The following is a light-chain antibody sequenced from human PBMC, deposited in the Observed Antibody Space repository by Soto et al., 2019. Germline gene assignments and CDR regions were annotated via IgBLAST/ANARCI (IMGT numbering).Light chain of an antibody. Sequence: DIQMTQSPSSLSASVGDRVTITCRASQSIPIYLNWYQQKAGRAPKLLIFATSSLQSGVQTRFRDSGSGTDFTRTISSLKPADLATYYCKQSLPTQLTFGAGTKVEIK. CDR2: ATS. V-gene: IGKV1-39*01. CDR3: KQSLPTQLT. CDR1: QSIPIY. J-gene: IGKJ4*01.